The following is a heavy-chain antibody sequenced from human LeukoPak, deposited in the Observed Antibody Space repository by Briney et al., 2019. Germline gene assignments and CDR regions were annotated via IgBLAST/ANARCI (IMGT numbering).Heavy chain of an antibody. CDR2: ISSSSSTI. D-gene: IGHD1-14*01. CDR1: GFTFSSYS. J-gene: IGHJ2*01. Sequence: GGSLRLSCAASGFTFSSYSMNWVRQAPGKGLEWVSYISSSSSTIYYADSVKGRFTISRGNSKNTLYLQMNSLRAEDTAVYYCASRPAYWYFDLWGRGTLVTVSS. CDR3: ASRPAYWYFDL. V-gene: IGHV3-48*01.